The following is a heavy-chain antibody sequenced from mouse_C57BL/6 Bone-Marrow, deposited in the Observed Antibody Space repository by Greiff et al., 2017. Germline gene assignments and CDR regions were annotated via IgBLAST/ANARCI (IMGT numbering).Heavy chain of an antibody. D-gene: IGHD1-1*01. V-gene: IGHV1-7*01. CDR2: INPSSGYT. CDR3: AYYCY. CDR1: GYTFTSYW. Sequence: VKLVESGAELAKPGASVKLSCKASGYTFTSYWMHWVKQRPGQGLEWIGYINPSSGYTKYNQKFKDKATLTADTSSSTAYMQLSSLTYEDSAVYYCAYYCYWGQGTTLTVSS. J-gene: IGHJ2*01.